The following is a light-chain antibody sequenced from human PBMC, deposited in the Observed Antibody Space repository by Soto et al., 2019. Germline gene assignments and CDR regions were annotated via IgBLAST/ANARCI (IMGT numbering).Light chain of an antibody. Sequence: DVVMTQSPLSLPVTLGQPASISWRSSQSLVYSGGNTYLNWFQQRPGQSPRRLIYKVSNRDSGVPARVSGSGSGTDFTLKISRVEAEDVGVYYCMQSIQLPITFGQGTRLEIK. V-gene: IGKV2-30*01. CDR1: QSLVYSGGNTY. CDR2: KVS. J-gene: IGKJ5*01. CDR3: MQSIQLPIT.